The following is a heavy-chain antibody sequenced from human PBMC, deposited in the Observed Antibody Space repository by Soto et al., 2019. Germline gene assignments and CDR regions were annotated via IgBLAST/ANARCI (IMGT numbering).Heavy chain of an antibody. J-gene: IGHJ6*02. CDR2: IYYSGST. D-gene: IGHD3-3*01. V-gene: IGHV4-31*03. Sequence: LTCTVSGGSISSGGYYWSWIRQHPGKGLEWIGYIYYSGSTYYNPSLKSRVTISVDTSKNQFSLKLSSVTAADTAVYYCARSPGRNPYDFWSGYYPAFPGLYGMDVWGQGTTVTVSS. CDR3: ARSPGRNPYDFWSGYYPAFPGLYGMDV. CDR1: GGSISSGGYY.